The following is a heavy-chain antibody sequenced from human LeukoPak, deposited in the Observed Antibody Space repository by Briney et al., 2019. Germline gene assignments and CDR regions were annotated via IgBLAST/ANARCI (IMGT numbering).Heavy chain of an antibody. V-gene: IGHV3-33*01. CDR1: GFTFTAYG. D-gene: IGHD3-10*01. J-gene: IGHJ4*02. CDR3: AREWFGEYSGRRAFDY. Sequence: PGRSLRLTCAASGFTFTAYGMHWVRQAPGKGLEWVAVVWHDGVNKYYADSVKGRFTISRDNSKNTLYLQMNSLSVEGTAVYYCAREWFGEYSGRRAFDYWGQGSLVTVSS. CDR2: VWHDGVNK.